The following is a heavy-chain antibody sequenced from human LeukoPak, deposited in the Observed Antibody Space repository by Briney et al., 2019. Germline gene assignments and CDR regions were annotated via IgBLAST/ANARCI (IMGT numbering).Heavy chain of an antibody. D-gene: IGHD2-2*01. V-gene: IGHV4-61*01. CDR1: GGSVSSGSYY. Sequence: SETLSLTCTVSGGSVSSGSYYWSCIRQPPGKGLEWIGYSYYSGSTNYNPSLKSRVTISVDTSKNEFSLKLSSVTAADTAVYYCATLGCSSTSCDVEWFDPWGQGTLVTVST. CDR2: SYYSGST. J-gene: IGHJ5*02. CDR3: ATLGCSSTSCDVEWFDP.